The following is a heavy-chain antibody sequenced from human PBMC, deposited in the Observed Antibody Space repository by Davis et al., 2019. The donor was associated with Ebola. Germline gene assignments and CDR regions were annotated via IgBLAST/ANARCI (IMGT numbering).Heavy chain of an antibody. V-gene: IGHV3-73*01. CDR3: TTPGIAVAGDY. J-gene: IGHJ4*02. CDR2: IRSKANSYAT. D-gene: IGHD6-19*01. CDR1: GFTFSGPA. Sequence: GGSLRLSCAASGFTFSGPAMHWVRQASGKGLEWVGRIRSKANSYATAYAASVKGRFTISRDDSKNTAYLQMNSLKTEDTAVYYCTTPGIAVAGDYWGQGTLVTVSS.